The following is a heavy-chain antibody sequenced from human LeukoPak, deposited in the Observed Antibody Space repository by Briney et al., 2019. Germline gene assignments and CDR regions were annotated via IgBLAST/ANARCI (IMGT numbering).Heavy chain of an antibody. Sequence: GGSLRLSCAASGFSFSSCYMSWVRQAPGKGLEWVALINPDGGERYYVDSVKGRFTISRDNAKNSLYLQMDSLRDDDTARYFCTRDLAEVPGPRMDVWGQGTTVTVSS. CDR3: TRDLAEVPGPRMDV. CDR2: INPDGGER. J-gene: IGHJ6*02. D-gene: IGHD3-3*02. V-gene: IGHV3-7*03. CDR1: GFSFSSCY.